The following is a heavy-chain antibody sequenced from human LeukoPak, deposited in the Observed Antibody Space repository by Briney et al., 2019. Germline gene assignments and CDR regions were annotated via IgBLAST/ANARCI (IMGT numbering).Heavy chain of an antibody. Sequence: GGSLRLSCAASGFTFSSYWMSWVRQAPGKGLEWVANISPDGREKKYVDSLKGRFTISRDNAKNSVFLQKNSLTAEDTAVYFCARPTDEFRLDLWGQGTLVTVSS. D-gene: IGHD4-11*01. CDR3: ARPTDEFRLDL. CDR1: GFTFSSYW. J-gene: IGHJ5*02. V-gene: IGHV3-7*01. CDR2: ISPDGREK.